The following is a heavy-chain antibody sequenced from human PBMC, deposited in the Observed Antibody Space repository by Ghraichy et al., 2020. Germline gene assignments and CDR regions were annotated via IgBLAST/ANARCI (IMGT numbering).Heavy chain of an antibody. V-gene: IGHV3-74*01. J-gene: IGHJ6*02. CDR3: ARDWDVAEAPAADDLYGMDV. Sequence: GGSLRLSCVASGFTFTDYRMHWVRQAPGNGLVWVSRINSHGTTTIYADAVKGRFTVARDNAKNTLYLEMKSLGVDDTAVYYCARDWDVAEAPAADDLYGMDVWGQGTSVTVSS. CDR1: GFTFTDYR. CDR2: INSHGTTT. D-gene: IGHD2-2*01.